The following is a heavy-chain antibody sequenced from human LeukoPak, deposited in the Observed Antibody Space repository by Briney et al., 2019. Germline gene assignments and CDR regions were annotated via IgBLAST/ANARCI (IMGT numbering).Heavy chain of an antibody. D-gene: IGHD3-10*01. CDR3: AGAGTVVSYFGY. CDR1: GGSISSYY. J-gene: IGHJ4*02. Sequence: SETLSLTCTVSGGSISSYYWNWIRQPPGKGLEWIGYIYDSDSANYNPSLKSRVTISLDTSKNQLSLKLNSVSAADTAVYYCAGAGTVVSYFGYWGQGTLVTVSS. CDR2: IYDSDSA. V-gene: IGHV4-59*01.